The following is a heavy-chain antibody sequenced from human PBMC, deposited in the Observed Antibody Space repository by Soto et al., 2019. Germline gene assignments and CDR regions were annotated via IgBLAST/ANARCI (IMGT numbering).Heavy chain of an antibody. D-gene: IGHD5-12*01. CDR3: ARSWDDGYNFGF. CDR1: GGSITSGTYY. Sequence: QLQLQESGPGLVKPSETVSLTCSVSGGSITSGTYYWVWIRQPPGKGPEWIGSLSSTGSIHYNPSLKSRVTISVDTSKNLFFLTLTSVTAADTAVYYCARSWDDGYNFGFWGPGTVVTVSS. V-gene: IGHV4-39*01. CDR2: LSSTGSI. J-gene: IGHJ4*02.